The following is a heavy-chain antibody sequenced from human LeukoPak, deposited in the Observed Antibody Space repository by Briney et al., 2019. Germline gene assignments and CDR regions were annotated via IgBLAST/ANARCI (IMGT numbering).Heavy chain of an antibody. Sequence: GGSLRLSCAASGFTFSSYSMNWVRQAPGKGLEWVSSISSSSSYIYYADSVKGRFTISRDNAKNSLYLQMNSLRAEDTAVYYCARDYYDSSGKPLDAFDIWGQGTMVTVSS. D-gene: IGHD3-22*01. J-gene: IGHJ3*02. CDR3: ARDYYDSSGKPLDAFDI. CDR1: GFTFSSYS. CDR2: ISSSSSYI. V-gene: IGHV3-21*01.